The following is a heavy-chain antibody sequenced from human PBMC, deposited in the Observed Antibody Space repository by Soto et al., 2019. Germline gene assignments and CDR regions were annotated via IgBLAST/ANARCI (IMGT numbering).Heavy chain of an antibody. CDR1: GYTLTSYD. J-gene: IGHJ5*02. D-gene: IGHD3-10*01. Sequence: GASVKVSCKASGYTLTSYDINWVRQATGQGLEWMGWISAYNGNTNYAQKLQGRVTMTTDTSTSTAYMELRSLRSDDTAVYYCAREGTYYYGSGVDPWGQGTLVTVSS. CDR2: ISAYNGNT. CDR3: AREGTYYYGSGVDP. V-gene: IGHV1-18*01.